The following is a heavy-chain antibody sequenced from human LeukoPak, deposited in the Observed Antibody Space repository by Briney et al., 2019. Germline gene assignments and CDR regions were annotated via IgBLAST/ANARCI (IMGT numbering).Heavy chain of an antibody. CDR2: IYHSGST. J-gene: IGHJ1*01. D-gene: IGHD6-6*01. V-gene: IGHV4-59*01. CDR3: ARGGAARLHFQN. CDR1: GGSISSYY. Sequence: TSETLSLTCTVSGGSISSYYWSWIRQPPGKGLEWIGYIYHSGSTNYNPSLQSRVTISVDTSKNQFSLNLNSVTAADTAVYYCARGGAARLHFQNWGQGTLVTVSS.